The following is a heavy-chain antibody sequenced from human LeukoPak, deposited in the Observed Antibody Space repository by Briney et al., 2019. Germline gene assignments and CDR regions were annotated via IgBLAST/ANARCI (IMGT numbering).Heavy chain of an antibody. CDR3: AREPPDDSSGYYYVDWFDP. D-gene: IGHD3-22*01. Sequence: SETLSLTCAVYGGSFSGYYWSWIRQPPGKGLEWIGEINHSGSTNYNPSLKSRVTISVDTSKNQFSLKLSSVTAADTAVYYCAREPPDDSSGYYYVDWFDPWGQGTLVTVSS. CDR1: GGSFSGYY. V-gene: IGHV4-34*01. J-gene: IGHJ5*02. CDR2: INHSGST.